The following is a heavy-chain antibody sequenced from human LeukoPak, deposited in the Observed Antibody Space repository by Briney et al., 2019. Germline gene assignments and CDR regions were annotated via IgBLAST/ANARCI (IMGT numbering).Heavy chain of an antibody. Sequence: GRSLRLSCAASGFTFGSYAMHWVRQAPGKGLEWVAVISYDGSNKYYADSVKGRFTISRDNSKNTLYLQMNSLRAEDTAVYYCAREGLQNAFDIWGQGTMVTVSS. V-gene: IGHV3-30*04. CDR3: AREGLQNAFDI. J-gene: IGHJ3*02. CDR2: ISYDGSNK. D-gene: IGHD3/OR15-3a*01. CDR1: GFTFGSYA.